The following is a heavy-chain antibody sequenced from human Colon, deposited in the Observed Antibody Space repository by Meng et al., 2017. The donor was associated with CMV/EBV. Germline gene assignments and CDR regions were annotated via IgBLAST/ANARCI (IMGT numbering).Heavy chain of an antibody. V-gene: IGHV4-39*07. Sequence: ESLRLSCTVSGGSISSSGYHWGWVRQPPRTGLEWIGNVYSSGNTYYKPSLNIRVSISVDTSKNQFSLKLSSVTAADTAMYYCVRDGRFGGYCSSTSCYTGYWGQGTLVTVSS. J-gene: IGHJ4*02. CDR1: GGSISSSGYH. D-gene: IGHD2-2*02. CDR2: VYSSGNT. CDR3: VRDGRFGGYCSSTSCYTGY.